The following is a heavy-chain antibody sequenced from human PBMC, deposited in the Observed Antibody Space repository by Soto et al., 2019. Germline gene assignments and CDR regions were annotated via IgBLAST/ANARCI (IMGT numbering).Heavy chain of an antibody. V-gene: IGHV1-2*02. Sequence: QVQLVQSGAEVKQPGAAVRVSCKASGNTDTIYFIHWLRQAPGQGLEWLGWINSVSGGTNYAHKFLGRVTMTRDRSNTTAFMELRGLRSDDTAVYYCARGGSYYAHWGQGTLVTVSS. CDR3: ARGGSYYAH. CDR2: INSVSGGT. CDR1: GNTDTIYF. J-gene: IGHJ4*02. D-gene: IGHD1-26*01.